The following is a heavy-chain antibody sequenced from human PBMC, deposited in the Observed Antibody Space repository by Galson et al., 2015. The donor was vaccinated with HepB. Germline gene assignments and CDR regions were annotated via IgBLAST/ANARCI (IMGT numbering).Heavy chain of an antibody. V-gene: IGHV3-7*03. D-gene: IGHD3-3*01. CDR1: GFTFSNYW. J-gene: IGHJ6*03. Sequence: LRLSCAASGFTFSNYWMSWVRQAPGKGLQWMANIKHDAFETYYVDSVKGRFTISRDNAKNSLSLQMNSLRAEDTAVYYCARGGNYDFWSGSFHYMDVWGRATTVTVSS. CDR2: IKHDAFET. CDR3: ARGGNYDFWSGSFHYMDV.